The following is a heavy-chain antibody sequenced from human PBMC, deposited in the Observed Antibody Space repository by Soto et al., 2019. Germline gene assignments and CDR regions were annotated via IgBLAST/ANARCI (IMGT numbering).Heavy chain of an antibody. V-gene: IGHV1-46*03. CDR1: GYTFTSYY. D-gene: IGHD4-17*01. Sequence: ASVKVSCKASGYTFTSYYMHWVRQAPGQGLEWMGIINPSGGSTSYAQKFQGRVTMTRDTSTSTVYMELSSLRSEDTAVYYCARATTTVTTGNGFDPWGQGTLVTVSS. J-gene: IGHJ5*02. CDR3: ARATTTVTTGNGFDP. CDR2: INPSGGST.